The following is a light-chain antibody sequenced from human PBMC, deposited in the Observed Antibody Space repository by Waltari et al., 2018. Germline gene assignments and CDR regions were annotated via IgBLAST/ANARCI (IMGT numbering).Light chain of an antibody. CDR1: SSDVGAYNY. J-gene: IGLJ2*01. V-gene: IGLV2-14*01. Sequence: QSALTQPASVSGSPGQSITLPCTGTSSDVGAYNYVSWYQHHPGKAPKIMIYQVSNRPSGVSNRLSGSKSGNTASLTISGLQAEDEGDYYCSSYTTSGTFVFGGGTKLTVL. CDR2: QVS. CDR3: SSYTTSGTFV.